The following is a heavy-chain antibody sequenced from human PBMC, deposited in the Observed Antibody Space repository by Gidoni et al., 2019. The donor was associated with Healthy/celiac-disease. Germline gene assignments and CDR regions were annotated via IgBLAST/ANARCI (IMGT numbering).Heavy chain of an antibody. CDR1: GVTFSSYS. CDR2: ISSSSSYI. D-gene: IGHD3-10*01. CDR3: AREGEGYYGSGTYSN. Sequence: EVQLVESGGGLVKPGGSLRLSCAASGVTFSSYSMNWVRQAPGKGLECVSSISSSSSYIYYADSVKGRFTISRDNAKNSLYLQMNSLRAEDTAVYYCAREGEGYYGSGTYSNWGQGTLVTVSS. J-gene: IGHJ4*02. V-gene: IGHV3-21*01.